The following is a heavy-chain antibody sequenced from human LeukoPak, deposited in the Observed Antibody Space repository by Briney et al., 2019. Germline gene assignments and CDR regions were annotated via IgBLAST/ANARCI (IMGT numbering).Heavy chain of an antibody. CDR3: ARSGYAFGADAFDI. D-gene: IGHD3-16*01. J-gene: IGHJ3*02. CDR2: VYYSGST. CDR1: GDSISSYY. Sequence: PSETLSLTCTVSGDSISSYYWAWIRQSPGKGLEWIGYVYYSGSTQYNPSLQSRVTISVGTSKKQFSLRLSSVTAADTAVYFCARSGYAFGADAFDIWGQGTTVAVS. V-gene: IGHV4-59*08.